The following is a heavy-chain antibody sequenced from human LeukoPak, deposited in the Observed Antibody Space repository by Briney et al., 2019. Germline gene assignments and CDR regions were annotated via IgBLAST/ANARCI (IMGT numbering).Heavy chain of an antibody. CDR2: ISGDGLNT. CDR1: GFTFGDFA. CDR3: AKVYAQTFHYYFAMDV. Sequence: PGGSLRLSCEGSGFTFGDFAMHWVRQAPGKGLEWVTLISGDGLNTYYAGSVRGRFTISRDNSKNSLYLQMDGLRSEDTVLYFCAKVYAQTFHYYFAMDVWGLGTMVTVSS. V-gene: IGHV3-43*02. J-gene: IGHJ6*02. D-gene: IGHD3-16*01.